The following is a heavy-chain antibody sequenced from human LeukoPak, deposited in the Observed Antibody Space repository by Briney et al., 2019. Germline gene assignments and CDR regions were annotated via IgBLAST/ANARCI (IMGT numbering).Heavy chain of an antibody. CDR2: IYYSGST. V-gene: IGHV4-59*08. Sequence: SETLSLTCTVSGGSISSYYWSWIRQPPGKGLEWIGYIYYSGSTNYNSSLKSRVTISVDTSKNQLSLKLSSVTAADTAVYYCARQQGLFFFDYWGQGTLVTVSS. CDR1: GGSISSYY. CDR3: ARQQGLFFFDY. J-gene: IGHJ4*02. D-gene: IGHD3-3*01.